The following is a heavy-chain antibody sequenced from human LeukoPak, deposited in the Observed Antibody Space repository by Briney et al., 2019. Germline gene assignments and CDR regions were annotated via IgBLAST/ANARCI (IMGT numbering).Heavy chain of an antibody. CDR2: ISGSGDST. J-gene: IGHJ4*02. CDR1: GFTFSNYG. D-gene: IGHD1-26*01. V-gene: IGHV3-23*01. CDR3: AKIAETSGSYGQGYDY. Sequence: GGSLRLSCAASGFTFSNYGMSWVRQAPGKGLEWVSSISGSGDSTYYADSVKGRFTISRDNSKNTLYLQMNSLRAEDTAVYYCAKIAETSGSYGQGYDYWGQGTLVTVSS.